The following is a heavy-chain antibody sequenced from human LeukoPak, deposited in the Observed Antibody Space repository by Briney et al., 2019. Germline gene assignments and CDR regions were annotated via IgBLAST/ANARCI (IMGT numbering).Heavy chain of an antibody. CDR2: IYSGGST. CDR1: GFSVRSSY. Sequence: GGSLRLSCAASGFSVRSSYMSWVRQAPGKGLEWVSVIYSGGSTNYADSVKGRFTISRDNSKNTLYLQMNSLRAEGTAVFYCARDSSGFYYFDYWGQGTLVTVSS. V-gene: IGHV3-53*01. J-gene: IGHJ4*02. CDR3: ARDSSGFYYFDY. D-gene: IGHD5-12*01.